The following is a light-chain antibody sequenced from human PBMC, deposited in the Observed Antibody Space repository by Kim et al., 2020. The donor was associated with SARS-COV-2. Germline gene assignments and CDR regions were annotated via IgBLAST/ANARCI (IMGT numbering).Light chain of an antibody. CDR2: TDN. V-gene: IGLV1-44*01. CDR1: TSNIGRNT. CDR3: ATWDDSLNEEV. Sequence: GQKFTITCPGGTSNIGRNTVNWYQQFPGTSPKLLINTDNQRPSGVPDRFSGTRSGSSAFLAINGLQSEDEADYHCATWDDSLNEEVFGGGTQLTVL. J-gene: IGLJ2*01.